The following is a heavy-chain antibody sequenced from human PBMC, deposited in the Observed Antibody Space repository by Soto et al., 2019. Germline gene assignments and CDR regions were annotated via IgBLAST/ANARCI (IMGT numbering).Heavy chain of an antibody. CDR2: INSDGSST. J-gene: IGHJ6*02. D-gene: IGHD2-2*01. CDR3: ARIGVPAAMAPYYYYGMDV. Sequence: GGSLRLSCAASGFTFSSYWMHWVCQAPGKGLVWVSRINSDGSSTSYADSVKGRFTISRDNAKNTLYLQMNSLRAEDTAVYYCARIGVPAAMAPYYYYGMDVWGQGTTVTVSS. CDR1: GFTFSSYW. V-gene: IGHV3-74*01.